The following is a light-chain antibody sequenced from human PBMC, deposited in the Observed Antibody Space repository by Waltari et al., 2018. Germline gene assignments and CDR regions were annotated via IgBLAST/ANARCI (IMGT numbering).Light chain of an antibody. CDR1: SSTIGTTY. CDR2: MNN. CDR3: AVWDDSLSGRV. V-gene: IGLV1-47*01. Sequence: QSVLTQPPSSSGTPGQRVTISCSGSSSTIGTTYVYWYQQFPRTAPKLLIYMNNQRPSGVPDRFSASKSGTSASLAISGLRSEDEADYYCAVWDDSLSGRVFGGGTKLTVL. J-gene: IGLJ3*02.